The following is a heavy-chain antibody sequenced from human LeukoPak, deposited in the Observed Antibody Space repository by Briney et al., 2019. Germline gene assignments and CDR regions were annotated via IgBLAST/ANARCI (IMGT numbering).Heavy chain of an antibody. J-gene: IGHJ4*02. CDR1: GGTFSSYA. Sequence: ASVKVSCKASGGTFSSYAISWVRQAPGQGLEWMGWINPNSGGTNYAQKFQGRVTMTRDTSISTAYMELNRLRSDDTAVYYCAIQARGSSATMGDYWGQGTLVTVSS. V-gene: IGHV1-2*02. CDR2: INPNSGGT. D-gene: IGHD1-26*01. CDR3: AIQARGSSATMGDY.